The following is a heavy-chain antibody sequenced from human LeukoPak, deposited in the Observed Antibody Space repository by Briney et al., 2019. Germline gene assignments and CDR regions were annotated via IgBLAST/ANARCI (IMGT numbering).Heavy chain of an antibody. CDR3: ARGGSSCFDS. Sequence: GGSLRLSCAASGFSFRNAWMSWVRQAPGKGLEWVSYISSSSGTIYYADSVKGRFTTSRDNAKNSLYLQMNNLRDEDTAVYYCARGGSSCFDSWGQGTLVTVSS. D-gene: IGHD6-13*01. J-gene: IGHJ4*02. V-gene: IGHV3-48*02. CDR1: GFSFRNAW. CDR2: ISSSSGTI.